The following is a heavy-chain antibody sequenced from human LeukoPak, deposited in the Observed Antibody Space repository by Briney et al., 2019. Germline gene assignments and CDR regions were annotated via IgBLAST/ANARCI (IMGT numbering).Heavy chain of an antibody. Sequence: ASVKVCCKASGYTFTNYAMNWVRQAPGQGLEYMGWIDTNTGNPSYAQAFTGRIVFSLDTSVSTAYLEIRSLKAEDSAVYFCARRSMVQHMDVWGKGTTVIVSS. CDR1: GYTFTNYA. D-gene: IGHD3-10*01. V-gene: IGHV7-4-1*02. J-gene: IGHJ6*03. CDR2: IDTNTGNP. CDR3: ARRSMVQHMDV.